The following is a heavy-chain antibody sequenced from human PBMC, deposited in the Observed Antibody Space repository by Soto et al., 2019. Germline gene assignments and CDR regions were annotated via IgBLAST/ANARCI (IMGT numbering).Heavy chain of an antibody. V-gene: IGHV3-33*01. Sequence: QVQLVESGGGVVQPGRSLRLSCAASGFTFSSYGMHWVRQAPGKGLEWVAVIWYDGSNKYYADSVKGRLTISRDNSKNTLYLQMNSLRAEDTAVYYCARDKGSGSYRIDYWGQGTLVTVSS. CDR2: IWYDGSNK. CDR1: GFTFSSYG. J-gene: IGHJ4*02. D-gene: IGHD1-26*01. CDR3: ARDKGSGSYRIDY.